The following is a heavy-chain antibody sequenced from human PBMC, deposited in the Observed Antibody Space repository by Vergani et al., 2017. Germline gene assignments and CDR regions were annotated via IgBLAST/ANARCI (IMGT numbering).Heavy chain of an antibody. CDR3: ARSRIYYGAGSPDY. D-gene: IGHD3-10*01. Sequence: QLQLQQSGPGLVKPSETLSLTCTVSGASVNSYYWSWIRQPPGKGLEWMGYVSFRGDTLYDPSVKGRMTISLNTSSNQFSLYLTSVTAADTAVYYCARSRIYYGAGSPDYWGQGTQVTVSS. CDR2: VSFRGDT. V-gene: IGHV4-59*02. J-gene: IGHJ4*02. CDR1: GASVNSYY.